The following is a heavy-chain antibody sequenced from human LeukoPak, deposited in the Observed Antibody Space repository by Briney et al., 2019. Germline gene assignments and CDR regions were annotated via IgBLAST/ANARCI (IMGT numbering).Heavy chain of an antibody. CDR3: ARDGVDCSGGSCYPFSLDY. CDR2: ISSSGSTI. D-gene: IGHD2-15*01. Sequence: PGGSLRLSCAASGFTFSSYGMNWVRQAPGKGLEWVSYISSSGSTIYYADSVKGRFTISRDNAKNSLYLQMNSLRAKDTAVYYCARDGVDCSGGSCYPFSLDYWGQGTLVTVSS. J-gene: IGHJ4*02. V-gene: IGHV3-48*03. CDR1: GFTFSSYG.